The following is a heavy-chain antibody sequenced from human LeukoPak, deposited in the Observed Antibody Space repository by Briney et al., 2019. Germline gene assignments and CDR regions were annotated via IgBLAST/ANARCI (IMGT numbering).Heavy chain of an antibody. J-gene: IGHJ3*02. CDR3: ATVTDDYGDYSAFDI. CDR1: GFTFSSYS. V-gene: IGHV3-21*05. D-gene: IGHD4-17*01. CDR2: ISSSSSYI. Sequence: GGSLRLSCAASGFTFSSYSMNWVRQAPGKGLEWVSYISSSSSYIYYADSVKGRFTISRDNAKNSLYLQMNSLRAEDTAVYYCATVTDDYGDYSAFDIWGQGTMVTVSS.